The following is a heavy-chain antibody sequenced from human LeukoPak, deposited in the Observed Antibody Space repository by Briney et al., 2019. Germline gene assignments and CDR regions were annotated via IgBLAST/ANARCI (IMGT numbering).Heavy chain of an antibody. Sequence: GESLKISCKGSGYSFTSYWIGWVRQMPGKGLEWMGIIYPGDSDTRYSPSFQGQVTISADKSISTAYLQWSSLKASDTAVYYCARPLWFGELLFGAFDIWGQGTMVTVSS. CDR2: IYPGDSDT. CDR1: GYSFTSYW. V-gene: IGHV5-51*01. J-gene: IGHJ3*02. CDR3: ARPLWFGELLFGAFDI. D-gene: IGHD3-10*01.